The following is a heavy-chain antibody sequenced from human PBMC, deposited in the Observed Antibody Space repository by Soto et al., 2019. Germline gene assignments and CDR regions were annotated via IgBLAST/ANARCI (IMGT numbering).Heavy chain of an antibody. D-gene: IGHD6-6*01. CDR3: AKDLEQLEFIDY. Sequence: GGSQRLSCAASGVPFSSYGMHWVRQAPGKGLEWVAVISYDGSNKYYADSVKGRFTISRDNSKNTLYLQMNSLRAEDTAVYYCAKDLEQLEFIDYWGQGTLVTVSS. CDR2: ISYDGSNK. CDR1: GVPFSSYG. J-gene: IGHJ4*02. V-gene: IGHV3-30*18.